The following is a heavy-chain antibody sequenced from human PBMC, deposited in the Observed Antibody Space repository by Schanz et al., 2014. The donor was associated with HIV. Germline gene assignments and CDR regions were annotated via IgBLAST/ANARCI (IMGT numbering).Heavy chain of an antibody. CDR1: GFIFDDYA. CDR3: AKGVSVAGSSYYFDY. J-gene: IGHJ4*02. Sequence: EVQLVESGGGLVQPGRSLRLSCAASGFIFDDYAMHWVRQAPGKGLEWVSGISWNSVSIGYADSVKGRFTISRDNAKNSLYLQMNSLRREDTAFYYCAKGVSVAGSSYYFDYWGQGALVTVSS. CDR2: ISWNSVSI. V-gene: IGHV3-9*01. D-gene: IGHD6-19*01.